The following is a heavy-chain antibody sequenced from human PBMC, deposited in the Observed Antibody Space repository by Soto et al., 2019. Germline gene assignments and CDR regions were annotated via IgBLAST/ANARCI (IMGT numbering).Heavy chain of an antibody. CDR1: GGSISSYY. CDR2: IYYSGST. CDR3: VREEGVVGELWYGLDV. Sequence: PSETLSLTCTVSGGSISSYYWSWIRQPPGKGLEWIGYIYYSGSTNYNPSLKSRVTISVDTSKNQFSLKLSSVTAADTAVYYCVREEGVVGELWYGLDVWGQGTTVTVSS. D-gene: IGHD3-10*01. J-gene: IGHJ6*02. V-gene: IGHV4-59*01.